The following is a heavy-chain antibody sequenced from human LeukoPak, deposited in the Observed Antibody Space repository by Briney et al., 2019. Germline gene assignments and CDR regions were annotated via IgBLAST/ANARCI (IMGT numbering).Heavy chain of an antibody. CDR3: ARFPTGTIDY. Sequence: ASVTLSFTSSGYTFTGYYMHWVRQAPGQGLEWMGWINPNSGGTNYAQKFQGRVTMTRDTSISTAYMELSRLRSDDTAVYYCARFPTGTIDYWGQGTLVTVSS. V-gene: IGHV1-2*02. J-gene: IGHJ4*02. D-gene: IGHD1-1*01. CDR1: GYTFTGYY. CDR2: INPNSGGT.